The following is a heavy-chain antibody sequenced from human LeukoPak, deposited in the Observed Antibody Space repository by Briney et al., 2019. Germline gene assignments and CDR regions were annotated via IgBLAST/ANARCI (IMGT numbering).Heavy chain of an antibody. Sequence: SETLSLTCTVSGGSVSSGSYYWSWIRQPPGKGLEWIGYIYYSGSTNYNPSLKSRVTISVDTSKNQFSLKLSSVTAADTAVYYCARDRRLWFGELFYYYGMDVWGKGTTVTVSS. CDR2: IYYSGST. J-gene: IGHJ6*04. CDR3: ARDRRLWFGELFYYYGMDV. CDR1: GGSVSSGSYY. V-gene: IGHV4-61*01. D-gene: IGHD3-10*01.